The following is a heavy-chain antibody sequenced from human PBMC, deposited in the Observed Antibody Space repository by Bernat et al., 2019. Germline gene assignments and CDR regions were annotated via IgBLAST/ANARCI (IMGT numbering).Heavy chain of an antibody. CDR3: AKSHSGYEKGGLDY. D-gene: IGHD5-12*01. CDR2: ISGRGGST. J-gene: IGHJ4*02. Sequence: EVQLLESGGGLVQPGGSLRLSCAASGFTFSSYAMSWVRQAPGKGLEWVSAISGRGGSTYYADSVKGRFTISRDNSKNTLYLQMNSLRAEDTAVYYCAKSHSGYEKGGLDYWGQGTLVTVSS. V-gene: IGHV3-23*01. CDR1: GFTFSSYA.